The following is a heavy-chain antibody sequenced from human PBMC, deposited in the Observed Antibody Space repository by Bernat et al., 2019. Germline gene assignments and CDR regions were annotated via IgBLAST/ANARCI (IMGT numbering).Heavy chain of an antibody. V-gene: IGHV3-30*18. J-gene: IGHJ4*02. Sequence: VQLVESGGGLVKPGGSLRLSCAASGFTFSSYAMTWVRQAPGKGLEWVAVISYDGSNEYYADSVKGRFTISRDNSKNTLYLQMNSLRPEDTAMYFCAKGEGGSGSFYNPSDYWGQGTLVTVSS. D-gene: IGHD3-10*01. CDR1: GFTFSSYA. CDR2: ISYDGSNE. CDR3: AKGEGGSGSFYNPSDY.